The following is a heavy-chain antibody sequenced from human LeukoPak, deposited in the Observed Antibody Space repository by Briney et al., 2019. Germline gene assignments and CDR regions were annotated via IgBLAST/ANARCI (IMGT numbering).Heavy chain of an antibody. Sequence: PGGSLRLSCAASGCTFSSYAMSWVRQAPGKGLEWVSFITSSSTTIYYADSVKGGFTISRENAKNSLYLQMNSLRDEATAVYYCARVRGTALVNMYFDYWSQGTLVTVYS. D-gene: IGHD2-21*02. CDR1: GCTFSSYA. J-gene: IGHJ4*02. CDR2: ITSSSTTI. V-gene: IGHV3-48*02. CDR3: ARVRGTALVNMYFDY.